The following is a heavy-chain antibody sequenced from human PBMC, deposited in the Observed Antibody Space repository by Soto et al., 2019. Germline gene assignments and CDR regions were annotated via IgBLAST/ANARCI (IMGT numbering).Heavy chain of an antibody. Sequence: GGSLRLSCAASGFTFSSYAMGWVRRAPGKGLEWVSTISGSGGSTYYADSVKGRFAISRDSSKNTLYLQMNSLRAEDTAVYYCAKSDPSGSFNDYWGQGTLVTVSS. CDR2: ISGSGGST. V-gene: IGHV3-23*01. D-gene: IGHD6-25*01. CDR1: GFTFSSYA. CDR3: AKSDPSGSFNDY. J-gene: IGHJ4*02.